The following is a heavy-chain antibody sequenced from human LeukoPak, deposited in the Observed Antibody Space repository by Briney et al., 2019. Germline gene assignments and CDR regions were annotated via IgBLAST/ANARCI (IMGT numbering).Heavy chain of an antibody. J-gene: IGHJ5*02. CDR3: ARDRALLRYFDWSSHNWFDP. V-gene: IGHV3-30*04. Sequence: PGRSLRLSCAASGFTFSSYAMHWVRQAPGKGLEWVAVISYDGSNKYYADSVKGRFTISRDNSKNTLYLQMDSLRAEDTAVYYCARDRALLRYFDWSSHNWFDPWGQGTLVTVSS. CDR2: ISYDGSNK. D-gene: IGHD3-9*01. CDR1: GFTFSSYA.